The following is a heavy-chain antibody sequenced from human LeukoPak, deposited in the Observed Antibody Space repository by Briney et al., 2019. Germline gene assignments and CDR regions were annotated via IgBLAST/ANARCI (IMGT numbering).Heavy chain of an antibody. CDR2: IYTGGST. Sequence: GGSLRLSCAASGFTISSNYMSWVRQAPGKGLVWISVIYTGGSTSYADSVKGRFTISRDSSTNTLFLQMNSLRAEDTAVYYCARASTLRTGDAHWGQGTLVTVSS. CDR3: ARASTLRTGDAH. V-gene: IGHV3-66*01. J-gene: IGHJ4*02. CDR1: GFTISSNY. D-gene: IGHD7-27*01.